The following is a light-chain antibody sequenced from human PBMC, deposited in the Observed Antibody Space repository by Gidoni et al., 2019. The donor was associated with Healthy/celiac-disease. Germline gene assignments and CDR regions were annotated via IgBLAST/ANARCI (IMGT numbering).Light chain of an antibody. V-gene: IGKV3-11*01. Sequence: ETVLTQSPATLSLSPGERATLHCRASQSVSSYLAWYQQKPGQAPRLLIYDASNRATDIPARFSGSGSGTDFTLTISSLEPEDFAVYYCQQRSNWPPITFGQGTRLEIK. J-gene: IGKJ5*01. CDR2: DAS. CDR1: QSVSSY. CDR3: QQRSNWPPIT.